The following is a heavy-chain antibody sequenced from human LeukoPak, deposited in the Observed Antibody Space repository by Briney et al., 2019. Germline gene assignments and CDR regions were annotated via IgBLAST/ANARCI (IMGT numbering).Heavy chain of an antibody. CDR1: GGSFSGYY. Sequence: SETLSLTCAVYGGSFSGYYWSWIRQPPGKGLEWIGEINHSGSTNYNPSLKSRVTISVDTSKNQFSLKLSSVTAADTAVYYCARGYYYGSGSYHTLVYWGQGTLVTVSS. V-gene: IGHV4-34*01. D-gene: IGHD3-10*01. J-gene: IGHJ4*02. CDR3: ARGYYYGSGSYHTLVY. CDR2: INHSGST.